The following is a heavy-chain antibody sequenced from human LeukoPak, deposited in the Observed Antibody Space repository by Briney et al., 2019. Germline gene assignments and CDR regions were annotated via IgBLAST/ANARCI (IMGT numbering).Heavy chain of an antibody. CDR3: SGWTGDAFDI. CDR1: GFTFSDYY. D-gene: IGHD6-19*01. V-gene: IGHV3-11*06. Sequence: GGSLRLSCAASGFTFSDYYMSWIRQAPGKGLEWVSYISSSSSYTNYADSVKGRFTISRDNAKNSLYLQMNSLRAEDTAVYSSSGWTGDAFDIWGQGTMVTVSS. CDR2: ISSSSSYT. J-gene: IGHJ3*02.